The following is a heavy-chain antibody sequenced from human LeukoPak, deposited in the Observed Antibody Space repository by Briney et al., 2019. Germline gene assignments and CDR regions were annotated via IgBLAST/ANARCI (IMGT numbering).Heavy chain of an antibody. CDR3: ARELSYSSGWFQYSDY. D-gene: IGHD6-19*01. CDR2: IKQDGSEK. CDR1: GFTFSSYW. V-gene: IGHV3-7*01. Sequence: GGSLRLSCAASGFTFSSYWTSWVRQAPGKGLEWVANIKQDGSEKYYVDSVKGRFTISRDNAKNSLYLQMNSLRAEDTAVYYCARELSYSSGWFQYSDYWGQGTLVTVSS. J-gene: IGHJ4*02.